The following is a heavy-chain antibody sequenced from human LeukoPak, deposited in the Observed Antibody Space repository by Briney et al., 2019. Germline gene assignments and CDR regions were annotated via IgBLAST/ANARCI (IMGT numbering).Heavy chain of an antibody. V-gene: IGHV4-39*01. CDR3: ATLQWFGDLYFSWFDR. CDR1: AASISSSSFH. J-gene: IGHJ5*02. CDR2: VFHSGTT. D-gene: IGHD3-10*01. Sequence: SDTLSLTCTVSAASISSSSFHWGWIRQPPGKGLEWIVTVFHSGTTYCNPSLESRITISVDTYKNEFSLKVRYVTDADTAVYFCATLQWFGDLYFSWFDRWGQGRMVSV.